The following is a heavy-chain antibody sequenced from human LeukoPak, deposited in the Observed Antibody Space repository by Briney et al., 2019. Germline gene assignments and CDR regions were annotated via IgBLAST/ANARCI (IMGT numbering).Heavy chain of an antibody. CDR1: GFTFSTYW. CDR2: IDGDGSTT. D-gene: IGHD3-10*01. Sequence: GGSLRLSCTASGFTFSTYWINWVRQSPGKGLVWVALIDGDGSTTTHADSVKGRFTISRDNAKNTAYLQMNSLRDEDTAVYFCARDYAGSPDYWGQGTLVTVSA. CDR3: ARDYAGSPDY. J-gene: IGHJ4*02. V-gene: IGHV3-74*03.